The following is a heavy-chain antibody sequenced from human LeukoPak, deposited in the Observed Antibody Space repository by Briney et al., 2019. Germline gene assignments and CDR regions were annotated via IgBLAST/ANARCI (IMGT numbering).Heavy chain of an antibody. CDR1: GFTFTTYA. CDR3: AKSSDSSGRYTHGLDV. J-gene: IGHJ6*02. V-gene: IGHV3-23*01. D-gene: IGHD3-22*01. CDR2: VIATDAST. Sequence: GGSLRLSCAASGFTFTTYAMAWVRQAPGKGLEWVSSVIATDASTRYADSVRGRFTISRDNFRNTVYLQMNSLRAEDTAIYYCAKSSDSSGRYTHGLDVWGQGTTVTVS.